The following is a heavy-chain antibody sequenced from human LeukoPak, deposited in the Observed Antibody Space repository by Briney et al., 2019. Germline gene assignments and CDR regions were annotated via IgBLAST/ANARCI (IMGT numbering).Heavy chain of an antibody. Sequence: PSETLSLTCTVSGGSISSSSYYWGWIRQPPGEGLEWIGSIYYSGSTYYNPSLKSRVTISVDTSKNQFSLKLSSVTAADTAVYYCARTGGPLHDAFNIWGQGTMVTVSS. D-gene: IGHD4-23*01. CDR2: IYYSGST. CDR1: GGSISSSSYY. J-gene: IGHJ3*02. CDR3: ARTGGPLHDAFNI. V-gene: IGHV4-39*01.